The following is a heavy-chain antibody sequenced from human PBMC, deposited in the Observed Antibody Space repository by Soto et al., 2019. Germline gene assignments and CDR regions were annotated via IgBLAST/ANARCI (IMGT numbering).Heavy chain of an antibody. Sequence: QVKLVQSGAEVKKPGASVKVSCKASGYTFTSYGISWVRQAPGQGLEWMGWISAYNGNTNYAQKLQGRVTMTTDTSTSTAYMELRSLRSDDTAVYYCAGDRKRTYGSGDYGMDVWGQGTTVTVYS. CDR1: GYTFTSYG. V-gene: IGHV1-18*01. D-gene: IGHD3-10*01. J-gene: IGHJ6*02. CDR3: AGDRKRTYGSGDYGMDV. CDR2: ISAYNGNT.